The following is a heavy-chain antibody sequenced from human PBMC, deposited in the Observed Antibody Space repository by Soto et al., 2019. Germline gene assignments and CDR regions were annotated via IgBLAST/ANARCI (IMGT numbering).Heavy chain of an antibody. Sequence: PSETLSLTCTVSGDSLSTSTYYWGWIRQPPGKGLKWIGSIYYSGSTYYNPSLKSRVTISADTSNTQFSLKLTSVTAADTAVYYCARRFGLGYCASTSCSDFDSWGQGTMVTVSS. CDR1: GDSLSTSTYY. V-gene: IGHV4-39*01. CDR3: ARRFGLGYCASTSCSDFDS. D-gene: IGHD2-2*01. J-gene: IGHJ4*02. CDR2: IYYSGST.